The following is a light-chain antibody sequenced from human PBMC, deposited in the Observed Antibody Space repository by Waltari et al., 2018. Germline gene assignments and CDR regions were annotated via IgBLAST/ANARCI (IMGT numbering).Light chain of an antibody. CDR1: QSLLHSNGNTY. J-gene: IGKJ2*03. V-gene: IGKV2-40*01. CDR3: VQAIAFPYS. CDR2: GGS. Sequence: DIVMTQTPLSLPITPGDPASISCRSSQSLLHSNGNTYLHWYLQKPGQSPQLLIYGGSNRASGVPDRFSGSGSGTDFTLKISKVEAEDVGVYYCVQAIAFPYSFGQGTKVEIK.